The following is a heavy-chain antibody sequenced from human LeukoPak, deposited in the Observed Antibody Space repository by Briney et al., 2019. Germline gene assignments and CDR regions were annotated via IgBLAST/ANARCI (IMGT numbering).Heavy chain of an antibody. CDR1: GGTFSSYA. CDR3: ARGLYSSSPFDY. J-gene: IGHJ4*02. CDR2: IIPIFGTA. D-gene: IGHD6-13*01. V-gene: IGHV1-69*01. Sequence: SVKVSCKASGGTFSSYAISWVRQAPGQGLEWMGGIIPIFGTANYAQKFQGRVTITADESTSTAYMELSSLRSEDAAVYYCARGLYSSSPFDYWGQGTLVTVSS.